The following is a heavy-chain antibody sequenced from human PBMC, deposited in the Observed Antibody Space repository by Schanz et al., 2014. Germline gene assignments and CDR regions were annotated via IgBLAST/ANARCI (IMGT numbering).Heavy chain of an antibody. CDR1: GFTLSSYA. CDR2: ISYDGSNK. D-gene: IGHD6-25*01. J-gene: IGHJ6*02. V-gene: IGHV3-30-3*01. CDR3: ARGRRRIATPSAPSFRNCDYYAIDV. Sequence: QVQLVESGGGVVQPGRSLRLSCAAYGFTLSSYAMHWVRQAPGKGLEWVAVISYDGSNKYYADSVKGRFTISRDNSKNTLYLQMNSLRAEDTSVYFCARGRRRIATPSAPSFRNCDYYAIDVWGQGTTVTVSS.